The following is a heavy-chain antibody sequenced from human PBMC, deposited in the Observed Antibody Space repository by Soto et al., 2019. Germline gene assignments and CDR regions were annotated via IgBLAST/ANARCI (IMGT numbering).Heavy chain of an antibody. CDR3: AVKRGCTNGVCYYFDY. CDR2: MNPNSGNT. J-gene: IGHJ4*02. D-gene: IGHD2-8*01. Sequence: ASVKVSCKASGYTFTSYDINWVRQATGQGLEWMGWMNPNSGNTGYAQKFQGRVTMTRNTSISTAYMELSSLRSEDTAVYYCAVKRGCTNGVCYYFDYWGQGTLVTVSS. CDR1: GYTFTSYD. V-gene: IGHV1-8*01.